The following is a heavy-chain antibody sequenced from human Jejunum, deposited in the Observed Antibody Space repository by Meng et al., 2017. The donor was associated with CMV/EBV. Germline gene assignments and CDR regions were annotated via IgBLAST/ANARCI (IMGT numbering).Heavy chain of an antibody. CDR1: GYTFNKYD. CDR2: MTPKSGNT. J-gene: IGHJ4*02. V-gene: IGHV1-8*01. Sequence: VSCKASGYTFNKYDISWVRQAPGQGLEWMGSMTPKSGNTAYAQKFQGRVTMTWDTSTTTAYMELSSLRSEDTAMYYCARGLDLPYWGQGTLVTVSS. CDR3: ARGLDLPY.